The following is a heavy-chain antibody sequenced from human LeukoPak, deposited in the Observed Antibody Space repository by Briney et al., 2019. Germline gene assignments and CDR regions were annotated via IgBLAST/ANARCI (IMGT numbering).Heavy chain of an antibody. CDR2: IYTSGST. D-gene: IGHD6-6*01. Sequence: SETLSLTCTVSGGSISSGSYYWSWIRQPAGKGLEWIGRIYTSGSTNYNPSLKSRVTISVDTSKNQFSLKLSSVTAADTAVYYCARDHRSIAALWGQGTLVTVSS. V-gene: IGHV4-61*02. CDR1: GGSISSGSYY. J-gene: IGHJ4*02. CDR3: ARDHRSIAAL.